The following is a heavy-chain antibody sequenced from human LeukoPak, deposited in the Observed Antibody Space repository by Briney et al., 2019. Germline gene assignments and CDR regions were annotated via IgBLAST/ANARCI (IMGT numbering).Heavy chain of an antibody. CDR2: IYGGGST. D-gene: IGHD3-22*01. CDR1: GFTVSTNH. Sequence: GGSRRLSCAASGFTVSTNHMSWVRQAPGKGLEWVSVIYGGGSTYYADSVKGRFTISRENSKNTVYLQMNSLRADDTAVYYCARGRGYLYDSSGFDCWVQGSLVTVSS. J-gene: IGHJ4*02. V-gene: IGHV3-53*01. CDR3: ARGRGYLYDSSGFDC.